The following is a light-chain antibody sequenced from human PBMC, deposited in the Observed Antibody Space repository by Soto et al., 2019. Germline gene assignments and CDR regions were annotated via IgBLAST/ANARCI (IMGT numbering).Light chain of an antibody. CDR3: CSYAGSYTLKV. J-gene: IGLJ3*02. CDR1: SSNIGAGYD. Sequence: QSVLTQPPSVSGAPGQRVTISCTGSSSNIGAGYDVHWYQQLPGTAPKLLIYGNSNRPSGVPDRFSGSKSGNTASLTISALQSEDEADYYCCSYAGSYTLKVFGGGTKLTVL. V-gene: IGLV1-40*01. CDR2: GNS.